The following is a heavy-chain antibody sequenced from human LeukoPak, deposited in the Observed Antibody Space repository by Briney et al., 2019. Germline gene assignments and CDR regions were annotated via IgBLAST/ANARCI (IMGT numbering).Heavy chain of an antibody. J-gene: IGHJ5*02. Sequence: SETLSLTCAVSGYSISSDYYWGWVRQPPGKGLEWIGSIYHSGSTYYNPPLKSRVTISFDTAKNQFALKLSSVTAADASVYYCARRRSEWLLYGNWFDPWGQGTLVTVSS. CDR2: IYHSGST. V-gene: IGHV4-38-2*01. CDR1: GYSISSDYY. CDR3: ARRRSEWLLYGNWFDP. D-gene: IGHD3-3*01.